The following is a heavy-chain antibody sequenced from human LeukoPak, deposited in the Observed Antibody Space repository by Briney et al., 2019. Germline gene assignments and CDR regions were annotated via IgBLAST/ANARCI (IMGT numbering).Heavy chain of an antibody. Sequence: GGSLRLSCAASGFTFSSYAMHWVRQAPGKGLEWVAVISYDGSNKYYADSVKGRFTTSRDNSKSTLYLQMNSLRPEDTAVYYCARDRVSSGWSTFDYWGQGTLVAVSS. V-gene: IGHV3-30*04. CDR3: ARDRVSSGWSTFDY. J-gene: IGHJ4*02. CDR2: ISYDGSNK. CDR1: GFTFSSYA. D-gene: IGHD6-19*01.